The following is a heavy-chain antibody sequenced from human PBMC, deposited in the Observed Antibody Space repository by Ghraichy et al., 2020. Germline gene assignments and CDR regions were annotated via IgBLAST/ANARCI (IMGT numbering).Heavy chain of an antibody. V-gene: IGHV3-23*01. J-gene: IGHJ5*02. D-gene: IGHD3-22*01. CDR3: AKDHPTTIYYYDSSGYPNGWFDP. CDR1: GFTFSSYA. Sequence: LTCAASGFTFSSYAMSWVRQAPGKGLEWVSAISGSGGSTYYADSVKGRFTISRDNSKNTLYLQMNSLRAEDTAVYYCAKDHPTTIYYYDSSGYPNGWFDPWGQGTLVTVSS. CDR2: ISGSGGST.